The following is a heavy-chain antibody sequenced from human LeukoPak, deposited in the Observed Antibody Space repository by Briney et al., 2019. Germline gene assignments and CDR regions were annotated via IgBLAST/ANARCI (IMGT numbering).Heavy chain of an antibody. J-gene: IGHJ4*02. CDR3: ASKVDTGIDY. CDR1: GYSVSSGYY. CDR2: IYHSGST. V-gene: IGHV4-38-2*02. Sequence: SETLSLTCTVSGYSVSSGYYWGWIRQPPGKGLEWIGSIYHSGSTYYNPSLKSRVTISVDTSKNQFSLKLSSVTAADTAVYYCASKVDTGIDYWGQGTLVTVSS. D-gene: IGHD5-18*01.